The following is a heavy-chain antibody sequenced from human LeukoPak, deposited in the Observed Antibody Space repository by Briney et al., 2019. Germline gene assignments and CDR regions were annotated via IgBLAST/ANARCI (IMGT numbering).Heavy chain of an antibody. CDR2: IYHSGST. D-gene: IGHD3-16*01. J-gene: IGHJ3*02. CDR1: GGSISSGGYS. V-gene: IGHV4-30-2*01. CDR3: ARGNYVFGGVLWGPRAGDVFYI. Sequence: SETLSLTCAVSGGSISSGGYSWSWIRQPPGKGLEWIGYIYHSGSTYYNPSLKSRVTISVDRSKNQFSLKLSSVTAADTAVYYCARGNYVFGGVLWGPRAGDVFYIWGQGTRVTVS.